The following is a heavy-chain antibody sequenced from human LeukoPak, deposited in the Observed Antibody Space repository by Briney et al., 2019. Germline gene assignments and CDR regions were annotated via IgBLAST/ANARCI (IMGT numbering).Heavy chain of an antibody. J-gene: IGHJ5*02. CDR3: ARVYDFWSGSNWFDP. D-gene: IGHD3-3*01. CDR2: IYTSGST. Sequence: SETLSLTCTVSGGSISSYYWSWIRQPAGKGLEWIGRIYTSGSTNYNPSLKSRVTISVDTSKNQFSLKLSSVTAADTAVYYCARVYDFWSGSNWFDPWGQGTLVTVSS. CDR1: GGSISSYY. V-gene: IGHV4-4*07.